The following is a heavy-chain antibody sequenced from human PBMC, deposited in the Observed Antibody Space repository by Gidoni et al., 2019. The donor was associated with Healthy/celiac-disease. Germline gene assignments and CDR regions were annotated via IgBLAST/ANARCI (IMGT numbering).Heavy chain of an antibody. CDR1: GFPFSSYG. Sequence: QVQLVESGGGVVQPGRSLRLSCAASGFPFSSYGMHWVRQAPGKGLEWVAVISYDGSNKYYADSVKGRFTISRDNSKNTLYLQMNSLRAEDTAVYYCATAPYSSGWQPPDYWGQGTLVTVSS. D-gene: IGHD6-19*01. CDR3: ATAPYSSGWQPPDY. V-gene: IGHV3-30*03. J-gene: IGHJ4*02. CDR2: ISYDGSNK.